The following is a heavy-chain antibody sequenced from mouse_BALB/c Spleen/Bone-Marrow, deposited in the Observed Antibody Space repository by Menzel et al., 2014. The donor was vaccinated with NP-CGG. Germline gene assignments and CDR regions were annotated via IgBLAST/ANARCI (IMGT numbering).Heavy chain of an antibody. J-gene: IGHJ3*01. Sequence: VQLQQSGAELVRPGSSVKISCKASGYAFSSYWMNWVKQRPGQGLEWIGQIYPGDGDTNYNGKFKGKATLTADKSSSTAYMQLSSLTSEDSAVYFCAREDGSGPFAYWGQGTLVTVSA. D-gene: IGHD1-1*01. CDR3: AREDGSGPFAY. CDR1: GYAFSSYW. V-gene: IGHV1-80*01. CDR2: IYPGDGDT.